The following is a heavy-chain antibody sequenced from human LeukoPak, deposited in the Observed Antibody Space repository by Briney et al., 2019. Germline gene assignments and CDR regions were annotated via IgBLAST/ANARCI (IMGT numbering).Heavy chain of an antibody. CDR3: ARDAGPGRTAPYYFDY. V-gene: IGHV1-69*04. J-gene: IGHJ4*02. CDR2: IIPILGIA. D-gene: IGHD2-15*01. CDR1: GGTFSSYA. Sequence: SVKVSCKASGGTFSSYAISWVRQAPGQGLEWMGRIIPILGIANYAQKFQGRVAITADKSTSTAYMELSSLRSEDTAVYYCARDAGPGRTAPYYFDYWGQGTLVTVSS.